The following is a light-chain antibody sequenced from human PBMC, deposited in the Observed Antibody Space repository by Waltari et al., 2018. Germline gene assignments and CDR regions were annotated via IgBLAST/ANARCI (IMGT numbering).Light chain of an antibody. CDR1: QSISNF. CDR2: LAS. J-gene: IGKJ1*01. Sequence: DIQMTQCPCTPSASVGDRVIITCRVSQSISNFLAWYQQQPGQAPNLLIYLASRLQSRFPSRFSGRGSGTEFNLTICCLQTDDFATYYCQQYKTYSGWTFGQGTKVEIK. V-gene: IGKV1-5*03. CDR3: QQYKTYSGWT.